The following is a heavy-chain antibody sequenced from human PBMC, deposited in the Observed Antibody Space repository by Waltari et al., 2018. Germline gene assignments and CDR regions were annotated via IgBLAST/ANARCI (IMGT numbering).Heavy chain of an antibody. V-gene: IGHV4-39*01. CDR1: VGSIRRSSYY. CDR3: ASGIATAPDY. CDR2: IYYSGST. Sequence: QLPLQESGPGLVKPSETPSLTCTVSVGSIRRSSYYCGWIRQPPGKGLEWIGSIYYSGSTYYNPSLKSRVTISVDTSKNQFSLKLSSVTAADTAVYYCASGIATAPDYWGQGTLVTVSS. J-gene: IGHJ4*02. D-gene: IGHD2-15*01.